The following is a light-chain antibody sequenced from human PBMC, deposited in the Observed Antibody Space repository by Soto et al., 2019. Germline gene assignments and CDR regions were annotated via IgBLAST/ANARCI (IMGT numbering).Light chain of an antibody. Sequence: EIVMTQSPATLSVSPGERATLSCRASQSVSSHLAWYQQKRGQAPRLLIYDASSRASGIPARFSGSGSGTDFTLTISFLQYEDFAVYYCQQYNSWHLITFGPGTRLEIK. CDR1: QSVSSH. J-gene: IGKJ5*01. V-gene: IGKV3D-15*03. CDR2: DAS. CDR3: QQYNSWHLIT.